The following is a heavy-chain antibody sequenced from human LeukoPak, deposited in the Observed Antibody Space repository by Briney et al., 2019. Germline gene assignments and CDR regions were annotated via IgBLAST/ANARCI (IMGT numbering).Heavy chain of an antibody. CDR2: ISYDGSNK. Sequence: GRSLRLSCAASGFTFSSYAMHWVRQAPGKGLEWVAVISYDGSNKYYADSVKGRFTISRDNSKNTLYLQMNSLRAEDTAVYYCARDSVYGGWYFDYWGQGTLVTVSS. CDR1: GFTFSSYA. J-gene: IGHJ4*02. CDR3: ARDSVYGGWYFDY. D-gene: IGHD2/OR15-2a*01. V-gene: IGHV3-30-3*01.